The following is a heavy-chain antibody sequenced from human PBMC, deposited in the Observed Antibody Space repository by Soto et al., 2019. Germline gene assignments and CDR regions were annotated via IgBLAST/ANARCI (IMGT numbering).Heavy chain of an antibody. V-gene: IGHV4-61*01. CDR2: IYYSGST. J-gene: IGHJ4*02. CDR3: AAHHYDSSGPHDY. D-gene: IGHD3-22*01. CDR1: GGSVSSGSYY. Sequence: SETLSLTCSVSGGSVSSGSYYWSWIRQPPGKGTEWFGYIYYSGSTNHNPSLKSRITISVDTSKTQFSLKLSSVTAADPAVYCCAAHHYDSSGPHDYWGPGTLVTVSS.